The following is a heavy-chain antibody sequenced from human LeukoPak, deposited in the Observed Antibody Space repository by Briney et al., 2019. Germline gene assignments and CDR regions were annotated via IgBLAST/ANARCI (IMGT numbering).Heavy chain of an antibody. Sequence: GGSLRLSCEVSGFSFGNFAMSWVRQAPGKGLEWISVIYSGGSTYYADSAKGRFTISRDNSKNTLYLQMNSLRAEDTAVYYCARVRYYYYYMDVWGKGTTVTVSS. CDR3: ARVRYYYYYMDV. J-gene: IGHJ6*03. V-gene: IGHV3-53*05. CDR1: GFSFGNFA. CDR2: IYSGGST.